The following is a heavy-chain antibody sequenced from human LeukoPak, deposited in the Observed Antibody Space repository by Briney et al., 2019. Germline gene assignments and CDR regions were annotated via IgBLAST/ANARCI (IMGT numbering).Heavy chain of an antibody. CDR2: IYYSGST. V-gene: IGHV4-59*08. CDR1: GGSISSYY. D-gene: IGHD6-13*01. J-gene: IGHJ2*01. Sequence: PSETLSLTCTVSGGSISSYYWSWIRQPPGKGLEWIGYIYYSGSTYYNPSLKSRVTISVDTSKNQFSLKLSSVTAADTAVYYCARRILGSSAAGIHWYFDLWGRGTLVTVSS. CDR3: ARRILGSSAAGIHWYFDL.